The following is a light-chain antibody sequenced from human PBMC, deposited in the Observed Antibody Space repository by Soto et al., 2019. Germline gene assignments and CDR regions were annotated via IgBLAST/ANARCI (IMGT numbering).Light chain of an antibody. V-gene: IGKV1-27*01. CDR3: QKYNIAPWT. Sequence: DFQMTQFPSSLSASVGDRVTITCRASQDIRTFLAWYQQRPGKVPKLLIYAASTLQSGVPSRFSGSGSGTDFTLIISSLQPEDVATYYCQKYNIAPWTFGHGTRVEI. J-gene: IGKJ1*01. CDR1: QDIRTF. CDR2: AAS.